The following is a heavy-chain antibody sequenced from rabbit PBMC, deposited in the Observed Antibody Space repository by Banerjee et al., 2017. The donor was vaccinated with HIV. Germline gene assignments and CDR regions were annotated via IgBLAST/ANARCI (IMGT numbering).Heavy chain of an antibody. CDR1: GFSFSNKYV. CDR3: ARDQAGSTGYAYGNFNL. CDR2: INTSSGNT. D-gene: IGHD6-1*01. J-gene: IGHJ4*01. Sequence: QSLEESGGDLVKPEGSLTITCTASGFSFSNKYVMCWVRQAPGKGLEWIACINTSSGNTVYASWAKGRFTISKTSSTTVTLQMTSLTAADTATYLCARDQAGSTGYAYGNFNLWVQGTLVTVS. V-gene: IGHV1S40*01.